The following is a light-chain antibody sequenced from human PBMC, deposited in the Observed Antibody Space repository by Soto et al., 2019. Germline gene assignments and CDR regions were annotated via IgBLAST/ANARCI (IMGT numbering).Light chain of an antibody. CDR3: QQYDNYPYT. CDR1: QRISSW. J-gene: IGKJ3*01. CDR2: KAS. Sequence: DIQMTQSPSTLSASVGDIVTITCRASQRISSWLAWYQQKPGKAPKLLIYKASSLESGVPSRFSGSGSGTEFTLTISSLQPYDFATYYCQQYDNYPYTFGPGTKVHI. V-gene: IGKV1-5*03.